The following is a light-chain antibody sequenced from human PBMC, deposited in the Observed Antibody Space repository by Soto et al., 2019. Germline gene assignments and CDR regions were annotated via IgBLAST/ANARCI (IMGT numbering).Light chain of an antibody. J-gene: IGKJ1*01. CDR2: GAS. Sequence: EIFLTQSPGTLSLSPGEGTTLSCRASESVASLAWYQQKPGQAPRLLIYGASTRATGIPDRFSGSGSGADFTLTISRLEPEDFAVYYCQYYGGSPRTFGRGTKGDI. CDR1: ESVAS. V-gene: IGKV3-20*01. CDR3: QYYGGSPRT.